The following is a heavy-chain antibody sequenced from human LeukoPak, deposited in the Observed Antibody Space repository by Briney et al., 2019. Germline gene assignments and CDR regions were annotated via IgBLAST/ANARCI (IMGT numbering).Heavy chain of an antibody. Sequence: GGSLRLSCAASGFTFNSYWMHWVRQAPGNGLVWVSRINPDGSSTNYADSVKGRFTISRDNAKNTLYLQMNSLTAEDTAVYYCAGGATQLFEYWGQGTLVTVSS. D-gene: IGHD5-18*01. J-gene: IGHJ4*02. CDR1: GFTFNSYW. V-gene: IGHV3-74*01. CDR2: INPDGSST. CDR3: AGGATQLFEY.